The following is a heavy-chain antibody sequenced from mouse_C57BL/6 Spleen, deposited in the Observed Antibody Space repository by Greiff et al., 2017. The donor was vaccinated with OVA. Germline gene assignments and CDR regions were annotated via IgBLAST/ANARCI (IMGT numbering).Heavy chain of an antibody. CDR2: SRNKANDYTT. V-gene: IGHV7-1*01. Sequence: EVKVVESGGGLVQSGRSLRLSCATSGFTFSDFYMEWVRQAPGKGLEWIAASRNKANDYTTEYSASVKGRFIVSRDTSQSILYLQMNALRAEDTAIYYCARDAWDTYAMDYWGQGTSVTVSS. CDR3: ARDAWDTYAMDY. D-gene: IGHD3-3*01. CDR1: GFTFSDFY. J-gene: IGHJ4*01.